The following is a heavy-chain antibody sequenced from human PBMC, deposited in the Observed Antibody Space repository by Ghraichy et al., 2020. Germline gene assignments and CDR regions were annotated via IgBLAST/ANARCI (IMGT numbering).Heavy chain of an antibody. Sequence: SETLSLTCVVSGGSISKESWWSWVRQPPGKGLEWVGEVHYSGGTNYNPSLKSRVTILVDKSQNHLSLKLTSVTAADTAVYFCARPPLGVFGFDIWGQGTMVTVSS. CDR2: VHYSGGT. V-gene: IGHV4-4*02. CDR3: ARPPLGVFGFDI. CDR1: GGSISKESW. J-gene: IGHJ3*02. D-gene: IGHD3-3*01.